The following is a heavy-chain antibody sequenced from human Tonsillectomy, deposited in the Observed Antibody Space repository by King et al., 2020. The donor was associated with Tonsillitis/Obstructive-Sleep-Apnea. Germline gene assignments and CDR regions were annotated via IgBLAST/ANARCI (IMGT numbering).Heavy chain of an antibody. D-gene: IGHD3-16*01. CDR1: GGSISSYF. CDR3: AREGAAMNAFDI. J-gene: IGHJ3*02. V-gene: IGHV4-59*01. Sequence: QLQESGPGLVKPSETLSLTCTVSGGSISSYFWSWIRQPPGKGLECIGYIYYSGGTNYNPSLKSRVTISVDTSKNQFSLKLSSVTAADPAVYYCAREGAAMNAFDIWGQGTMVTVSS. CDR2: IYYSGGT.